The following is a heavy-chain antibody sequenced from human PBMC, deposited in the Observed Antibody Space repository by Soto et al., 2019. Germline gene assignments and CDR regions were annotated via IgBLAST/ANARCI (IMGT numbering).Heavy chain of an antibody. V-gene: IGHV4-4*02. Sequence: KTSETLSLTCAVSGGSISSSNWWSWVRQPPGKGLEWIGEIYHSGSTNYNPSLKSRVTISVDKSKNQFSLKLSSVTAADTAVYYCASTDTAMVTPFDDWGQGTLVTVS. CDR3: ASTDTAMVTPFDD. J-gene: IGHJ4*02. CDR2: IYHSGST. D-gene: IGHD5-18*01. CDR1: GGSISSSNW.